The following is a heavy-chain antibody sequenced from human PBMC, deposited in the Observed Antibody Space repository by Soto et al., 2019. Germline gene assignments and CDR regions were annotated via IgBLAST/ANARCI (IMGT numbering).Heavy chain of an antibody. Sequence: LRLSCAASGFTFSDYYMSWIRQAPGKGLEWVSYISSSGSTIYYADSVKGRFTISRDNAKNSLYLQMNSLRAEDTAVYYCARDLVEWTIFGVAPYYYYGMDVWGQGTTVTVSS. CDR1: GFTFSDYY. J-gene: IGHJ6*02. V-gene: IGHV3-11*01. D-gene: IGHD3-3*01. CDR2: ISSSGSTI. CDR3: ARDLVEWTIFGVAPYYYYGMDV.